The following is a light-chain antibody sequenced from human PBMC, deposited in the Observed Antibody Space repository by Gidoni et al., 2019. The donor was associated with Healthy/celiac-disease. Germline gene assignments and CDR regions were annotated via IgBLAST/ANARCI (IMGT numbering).Light chain of an antibody. CDR2: TAS. V-gene: IGKV1-39*01. CDR3: QQSYSLPLT. Sequence: DISMTQSPVPVSASVGDRVTITCRASQDISNYLNWYQQKPGKAPKVLVYTASTLQSGVPSRFSGSGSGADFTLTISSLQPEDFATYYCQQSYSLPLTFGQGTKLEI. J-gene: IGKJ2*01. CDR1: QDISNY.